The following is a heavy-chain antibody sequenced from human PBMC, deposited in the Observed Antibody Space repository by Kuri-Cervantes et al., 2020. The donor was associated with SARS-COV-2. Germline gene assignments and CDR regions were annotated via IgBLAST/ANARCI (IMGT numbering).Heavy chain of an antibody. Sequence: GESLKISCAASGFTFSSYSMNWVRQAPGKGLEWVSYISSSSSTIYYADSVKGRFAISRDNSKNTLYLQMNSLRAEDTAVYYCASSLVDYFDYWGQGTLVTVSS. V-gene: IGHV3-48*01. CDR3: ASSLVDYFDY. CDR1: GFTFSSYS. D-gene: IGHD1-26*01. CDR2: ISSSSSTI. J-gene: IGHJ4*02.